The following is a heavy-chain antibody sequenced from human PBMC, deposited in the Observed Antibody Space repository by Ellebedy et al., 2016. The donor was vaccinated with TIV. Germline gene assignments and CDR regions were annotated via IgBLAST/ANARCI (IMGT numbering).Heavy chain of an antibody. J-gene: IGHJ3*02. CDR3: ARVKGWDYYDSSASRAFDI. V-gene: IGHV1-69*13. Sequence: PVKVSCKASGGTFSNYAISWVRQAPGQGLAWMGGIIPIFSTANYAQKFQGRVTITADESTSTAYMELSSLRSEDTAVYYCARVKGWDYYDSSASRAFDIWGQGTMVTVSS. CDR2: IIPIFSTA. CDR1: GGTFSNYA. D-gene: IGHD3-22*01.